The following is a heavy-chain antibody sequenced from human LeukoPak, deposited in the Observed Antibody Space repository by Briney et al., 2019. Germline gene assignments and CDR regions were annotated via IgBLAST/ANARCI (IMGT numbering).Heavy chain of an antibody. CDR1: GYTFTSYY. J-gene: IGHJ4*02. D-gene: IGHD2-8*01. CDR2: IIPIFGTA. CDR3: ARDPNLRDY. Sequence: SVKVSCKASGYTFTSYYMHWVRQAPGQGLEWMGGIIPIFGTANYAQKFQGRVTITADESTSTAYMELSSLRSEDTAVYYCARDPNLRDYWGQGTLVTVSS. V-gene: IGHV1-69*13.